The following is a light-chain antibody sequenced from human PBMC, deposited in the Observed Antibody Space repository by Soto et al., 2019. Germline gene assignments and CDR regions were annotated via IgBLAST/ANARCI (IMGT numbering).Light chain of an antibody. Sequence: QSALTQPASVSGSPGQSITISCTGTGSDIGGYNHVSWYQHHPGKAPKLIIYEVTNRPSGVSNRFSGSKSGNTASLTISGLQAEDEADYYCSSYTSSNTLEVFGIGTKLTVL. CDR3: SSYTSSNTLEV. J-gene: IGLJ1*01. V-gene: IGLV2-14*01. CDR1: GSDIGGYNH. CDR2: EVT.